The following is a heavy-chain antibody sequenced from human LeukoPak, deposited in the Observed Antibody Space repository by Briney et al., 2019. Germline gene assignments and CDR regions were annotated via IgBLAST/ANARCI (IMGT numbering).Heavy chain of an antibody. D-gene: IGHD4/OR15-4a*01. CDR3: ARLGAGLGS. CDR1: GFTFSDFY. J-gene: IGHJ4*02. Sequence: PGGSLRLSCAASGFTFSDFYMGWIRQAPGKGLKRVAYISRGDSPTYHADSVRGRFTISRDNAKNLLYLQMNSLRVDNTAVYYCARLGAGLGSWGQGTLVTVSS. V-gene: IGHV3-11*01. CDR2: ISRGDSPT.